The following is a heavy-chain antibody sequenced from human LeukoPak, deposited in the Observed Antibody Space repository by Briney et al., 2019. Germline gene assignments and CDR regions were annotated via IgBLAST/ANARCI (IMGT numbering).Heavy chain of an antibody. D-gene: IGHD2-15*01. CDR3: ARRYCYGGSCYSAHDY. Sequence: SETLSLTWTVSGGSINGYYWTWIRQPPGEGLDWIGYIYYSGSTKYNPSLKSRVTISVDTSKNQFSLKLSSVTAADTAVYYCARRYCYGGSCYSAHDYWGQGTLVTVSS. CDR1: GGSINGYY. J-gene: IGHJ4*02. V-gene: IGHV4-59*08. CDR2: IYYSGST.